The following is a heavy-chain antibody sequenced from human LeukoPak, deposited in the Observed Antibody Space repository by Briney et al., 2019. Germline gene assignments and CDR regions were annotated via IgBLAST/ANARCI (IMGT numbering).Heavy chain of an antibody. J-gene: IGHJ6*03. D-gene: IGHD3-3*01. CDR1: GFTFSSSA. CDR3: ARDGSGYPNRPWDYYMDV. V-gene: IGHV3-30*04. CDR2: ISYDGSDK. Sequence: GGSLRLSCAASGFTFSSSAMHWVRQAPGKGLEWVAVISYDGSDKYYADSVKGRFIISRDNSKNTLYLQMNSLRAEDTAVYYCARDGSGYPNRPWDYYMDVWGKGTTVTVSS.